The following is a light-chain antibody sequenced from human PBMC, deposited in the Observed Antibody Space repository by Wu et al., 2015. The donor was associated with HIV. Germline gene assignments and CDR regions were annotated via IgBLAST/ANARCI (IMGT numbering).Light chain of an antibody. CDR2: GAS. Sequence: EIVLTQSPATLSVSPGERATLSCRASQSVNSRLAWYQQKLGQAPRLLIHGASIRATGIPARFSGSGSGTDFTLTISRLEPEDFAVYYCQQYGSSPITFGQGTRLEIK. J-gene: IGKJ5*01. CDR3: QQYGSSPIT. CDR1: QSVNSR. V-gene: IGKV3-20*01.